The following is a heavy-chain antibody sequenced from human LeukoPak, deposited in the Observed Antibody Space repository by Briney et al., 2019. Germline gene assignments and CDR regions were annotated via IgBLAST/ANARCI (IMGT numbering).Heavy chain of an antibody. CDR2: ISRSSYDI. J-gene: IGHJ4*02. CDR3: ARDLGGYGDYDY. CDR1: GFTFSSYG. Sequence: SGGSLRLSCAASGFTFSSYGMNWVRQAPGKGLEWVSSISRSSYDISYADSVTGRFTITRDNAKNSLYLQMISLRVEDTAVYYCARDLGGYGDYDYWGQGTLVSVSS. V-gene: IGHV3-21*01. D-gene: IGHD4-17*01.